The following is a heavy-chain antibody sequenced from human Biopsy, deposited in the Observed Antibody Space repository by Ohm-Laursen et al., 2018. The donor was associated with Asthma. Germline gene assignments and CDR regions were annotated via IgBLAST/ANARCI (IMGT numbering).Heavy chain of an antibody. Sequence: SLRLSCAASVFTFSSYGMHWVRQAPGKGLEWVAVIWYDGSNKYYADSVKGRFTISRDNSKNTLYLQMNSLRAEDTAVYYCARSIYDFWSGYYGMDVWGQGTTVTVSS. J-gene: IGHJ6*02. CDR1: VFTFSSYG. V-gene: IGHV3-33*01. CDR2: IWYDGSNK. D-gene: IGHD3-3*01. CDR3: ARSIYDFWSGYYGMDV.